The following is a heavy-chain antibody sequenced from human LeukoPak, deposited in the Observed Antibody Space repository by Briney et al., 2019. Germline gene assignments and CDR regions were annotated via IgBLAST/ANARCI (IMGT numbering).Heavy chain of an antibody. J-gene: IGHJ3*02. CDR3: AKAFREYGSSTYSSFDI. CDR2: ITGTT. V-gene: IGHV3-23*01. CDR1: GFTFSSYA. D-gene: IGHD6-13*01. Sequence: GGSLRLSCAASGFTFSSYAMSWVRQAPGKGLQWVSPITGTTHYADSVRGRFTISRDNSKNILYLQMNSLSTEDTAIYYCAKAFREYGSSTYSSFDIWGQGTMVTVSS.